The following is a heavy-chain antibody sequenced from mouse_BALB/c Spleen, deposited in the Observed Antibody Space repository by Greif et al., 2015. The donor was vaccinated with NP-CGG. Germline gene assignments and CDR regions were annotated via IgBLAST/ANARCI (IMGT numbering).Heavy chain of an antibody. Sequence: EVMLVESGGGLVKPGGSLKLSCAASGFTFSSYAMSWVRQTPEKRLEWVASISSGGSTYYPDSVKGRFTIPRDNARNILYLQMSSLRSEDTAMYYCARIYYGSGYDYWGQGTTLTVSS. CDR2: ISSGGST. J-gene: IGHJ2*01. CDR3: ARIYYGSGYDY. D-gene: IGHD1-1*01. CDR1: GFTFSSYA. V-gene: IGHV5-6-5*01.